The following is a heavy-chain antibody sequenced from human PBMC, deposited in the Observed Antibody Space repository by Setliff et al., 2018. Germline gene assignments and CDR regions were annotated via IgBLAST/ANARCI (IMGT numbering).Heavy chain of an antibody. CDR3: AIPRGWNRDAFDI. V-gene: IGHV5-51*01. CDR2: IYPGDSDT. D-gene: IGHD1-1*01. Sequence: GESLKISCKGSGYSFSTCWIGWVRQMPGKGLEWMGIIYPGDSDTRYSPSFQGQVTISADKSISTAYLQWSSLKASDTAMYYCAIPRGWNRDAFDIWGQGTMVTVSS. J-gene: IGHJ3*02. CDR1: GYSFSTCW.